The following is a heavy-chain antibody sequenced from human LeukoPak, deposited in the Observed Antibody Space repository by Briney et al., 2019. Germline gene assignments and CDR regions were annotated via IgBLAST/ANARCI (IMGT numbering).Heavy chain of an antibody. V-gene: IGHV4-34*01. CDR1: GGSFSGYY. CDR2: INHSGST. CDR3: ARGFRVPSWFDP. J-gene: IGHJ5*02. D-gene: IGHD3-10*01. Sequence: SETLSLTCAVYGGSFSGYYWSWIRQPPGKGLEWIGEINHSGSTNYNPSLKSRVTISVDTSKNQFSLKLSSATAADTAVYYCARGFRVPSWFDPWGQGILVTVSS.